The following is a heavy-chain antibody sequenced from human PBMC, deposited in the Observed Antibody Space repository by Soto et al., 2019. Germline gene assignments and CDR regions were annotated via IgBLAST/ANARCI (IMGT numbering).Heavy chain of an antibody. CDR1: GYTFTGYY. CDR3: ARAGSSSSYYYYGMDV. D-gene: IGHD6-6*01. CDR2: INPNSGDT. J-gene: IGHJ6*02. Sequence: QVQLVQSGAEVKKPGASVKVSCKASGYTFTGYYMHWVRQAPGQGLEWMGWINPNSGDTNYAQKFQGWVTMTRDTSISTAYMELSRLRSDDTAVYYCARAGSSSSYYYYGMDVWGQGTTVTVSS. V-gene: IGHV1-2*04.